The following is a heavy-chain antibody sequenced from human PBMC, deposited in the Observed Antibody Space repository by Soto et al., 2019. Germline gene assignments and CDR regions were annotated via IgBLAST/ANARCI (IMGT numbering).Heavy chain of an antibody. CDR1: GDSVSSYSST. J-gene: IGHJ5*01. CDR2: TYYRSKWYY. V-gene: IGHV6-1*01. D-gene: IGHD6-13*01. Sequence: QVQLQQSGPGLVKPSQTLSLTCAISGDSVSSYSSTWNWIRQSPSRGLEWLGRTYYRSKWYYDYAVSVKSRITINPDTSNNQLSLHLNSVTPDDTAVYYCVRLIGSSWLDSCGQGTLVTVSS. CDR3: VRLIGSSWLDS.